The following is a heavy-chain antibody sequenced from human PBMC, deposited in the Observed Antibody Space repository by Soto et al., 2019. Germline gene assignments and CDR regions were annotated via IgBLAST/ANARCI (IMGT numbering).Heavy chain of an antibody. J-gene: IGHJ4*02. CDR3: AREMSYYFDS. CDR2: IYHSGAT. V-gene: IGHV4-30-2*01. Sequence: QLQLQESVSGLVKPSQTLVLTCTVSGDSISRDGFSWSWIRQPPGKGLEWIGFIYHSGATYYNPSLKSRVTTSIDKSKNQFSLRLASVTAADTAVYYCAREMSYYFDSWGQGTLVTVSS. CDR1: GDSISRDGFS.